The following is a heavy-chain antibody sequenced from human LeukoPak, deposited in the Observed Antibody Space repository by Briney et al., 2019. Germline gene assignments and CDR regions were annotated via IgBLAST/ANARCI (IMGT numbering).Heavy chain of an antibody. J-gene: IGHJ4*02. CDR2: FNPSGGST. CDR1: GYTFTGYY. CDR3: ARVLSATSAFDY. V-gene: IGHV1-46*01. D-gene: IGHD1-26*01. Sequence: ASVKVSCKASGYTFTGYYMHWVRQAPGQGLEWMGIFNPSGGSTSYAQRFQGRVTMTRDTSTSTVYMELSSLTSEDTAVYYCARVLSATSAFDYWGQGTLVTVSS.